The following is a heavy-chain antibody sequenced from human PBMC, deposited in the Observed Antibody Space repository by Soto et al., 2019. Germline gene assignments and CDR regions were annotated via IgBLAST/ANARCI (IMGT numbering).Heavy chain of an antibody. CDR3: ARDSPIGSTFSGYDAIDS. Sequence: GASVKVSCKASGVTFSTSTFTWVRQAPGQGLEWMGRAIPLLNVADYAQDFQGRLTITADRSTSTTYMELTSLTSKDTAVYYCARDSPIGSTFSGYDAIDSWGQGTLVTVSS. V-gene: IGHV1-69*04. D-gene: IGHD5-12*01. CDR1: GVTFSTST. CDR2: AIPLLNVA. J-gene: IGHJ4*02.